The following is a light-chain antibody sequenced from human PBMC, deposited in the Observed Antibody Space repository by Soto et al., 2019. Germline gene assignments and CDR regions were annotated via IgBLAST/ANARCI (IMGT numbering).Light chain of an antibody. V-gene: IGLV2-14*01. Sequence: QSVLTQPASVSGSPGQSITISCTGTGSDVGGYNYVSWYQQHPGKAPKLMIYEVSNRPSGVSNRFSGSKSGNTASLTISGLQAEAEADYYCSAYTSSSSLKWVFGGGTKVTVL. J-gene: IGLJ3*02. CDR1: GSDVGGYNY. CDR3: SAYTSSSSLKWV. CDR2: EVS.